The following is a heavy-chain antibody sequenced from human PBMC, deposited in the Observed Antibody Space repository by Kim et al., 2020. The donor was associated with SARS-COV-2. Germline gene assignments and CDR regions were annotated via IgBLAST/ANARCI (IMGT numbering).Heavy chain of an antibody. Sequence: GGSLRLSCEASGFTFDDYAMHWVRRVPGKGLEWVSGISWKSGSINYADFAKGRFTISRDDAKDILYLQMNNLTLEDTALYHCVKDMALAYCSAGSCYSFDSWGQGTTVTVSS. CDR2: ISWKSGSI. CDR3: VKDMALAYCSAGSCYSFDS. J-gene: IGHJ4*02. V-gene: IGHV3-9*01. CDR1: GFTFDDYA. D-gene: IGHD2-15*01.